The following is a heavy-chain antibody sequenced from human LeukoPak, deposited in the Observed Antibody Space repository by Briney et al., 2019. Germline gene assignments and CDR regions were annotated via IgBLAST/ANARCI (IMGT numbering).Heavy chain of an antibody. J-gene: IGHJ4*02. CDR2: IYYSGST. CDR3: ARDRNGDPTFDY. V-gene: IGHV4-59*01. CDR1: GGSISSYY. D-gene: IGHD4-17*01. Sequence: SETLSLTCTVSGGSISSYYWSWIRQPPGKGLEWIGYIYYSGSTNYNPSPKSRVTISVDTSKNQFSLKLSSVTAADTAVYYCARDRNGDPTFDYWGQGTLVTVSS.